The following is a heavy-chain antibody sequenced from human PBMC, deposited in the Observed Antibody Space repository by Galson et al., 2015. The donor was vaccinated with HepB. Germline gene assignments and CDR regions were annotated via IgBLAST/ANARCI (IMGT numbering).Heavy chain of an antibody. Sequence: SVKVSCKASGGTFSSYAISWVRQAPGQGLEWMGGIIPIFGTANYAQKFQGRVTITADESTSTAYMELSSLRSEDTAVYYCARGSVIGSSWYLYFYYYYYMDVWGKGTTVTVSS. CDR1: GGTFSSYA. V-gene: IGHV1-69*13. D-gene: IGHD6-13*01. CDR3: ARGSVIGSSWYLYFYYYYYMDV. CDR2: IIPIFGTA. J-gene: IGHJ6*03.